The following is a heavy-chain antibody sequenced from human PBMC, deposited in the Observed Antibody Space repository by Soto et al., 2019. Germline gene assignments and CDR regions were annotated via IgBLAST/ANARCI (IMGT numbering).Heavy chain of an antibody. V-gene: IGHV1-69*01. D-gene: IGHD6-13*01. Sequence: QVQLVQSGAEVKKPGSSVKVSCKASGGTFSSYAISWVRQAPGQGLEWMGGIIPIFGTANYAQKFQGRVTITADESTSTAYMELSSLRSEDTAVYSCARLGTQYYSSSWGNWFDPWGQGTLVTVSS. CDR2: IIPIFGTA. J-gene: IGHJ5*02. CDR3: ARLGTQYYSSSWGNWFDP. CDR1: GGTFSSYA.